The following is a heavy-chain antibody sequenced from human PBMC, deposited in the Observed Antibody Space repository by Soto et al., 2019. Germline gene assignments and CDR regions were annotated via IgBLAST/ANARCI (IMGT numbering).Heavy chain of an antibody. CDR2: MTYNGATV. V-gene: IGHV3-30-3*01. D-gene: IGHD2-21*01. J-gene: IGHJ3*01. CDR3: ARVRLSIAVNDALDF. Sequence: QVRLVESGGGVVQPGTSLRLSCAASGFTFSDYVIHWVRQAAGKGLEWVASMTYNGATVFYADSVKGRFTISRDKSKRALSLQINSLIPDVTAVYYCARVRLSIAVNDALDFWGQATTVTVSS. CDR1: GFTFSDYV.